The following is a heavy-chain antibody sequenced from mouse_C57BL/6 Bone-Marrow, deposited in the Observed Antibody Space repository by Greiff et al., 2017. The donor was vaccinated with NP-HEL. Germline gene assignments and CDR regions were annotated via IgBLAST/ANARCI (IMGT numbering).Heavy chain of an antibody. CDR1: GYAFSSSW. Sequence: VKLMESGPELVKPGASVKISCKASGYAFSSSWMNWVKQRPGKGLEWIGRIYPGDGDTNYNGKFKGKATLTADKSSSTAYMQLSSLTSEDSAVYFCARLGRGFAYWGQGTLVTVSA. V-gene: IGHV1-82*01. CDR2: IYPGDGDT. D-gene: IGHD4-1*01. J-gene: IGHJ3*01. CDR3: ARLGRGFAY.